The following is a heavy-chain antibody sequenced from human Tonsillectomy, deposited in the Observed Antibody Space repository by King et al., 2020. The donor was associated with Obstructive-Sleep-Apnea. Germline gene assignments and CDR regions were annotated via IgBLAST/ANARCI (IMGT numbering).Heavy chain of an antibody. Sequence: VQLVESGGGLVQPGRSLRLSCVASGFTFDDYAMHWVRQAPGKGLEWVSGISWNSGSIGYVDSVKGRFTIFRDNVKKSLYLQMNSLRVEDTALYYCAKDKDSSGWYADYWGQGTLVTVSS. CDR3: AKDKDSSGWYADY. V-gene: IGHV3-9*01. CDR2: ISWNSGSI. J-gene: IGHJ4*02. D-gene: IGHD6-19*01. CDR1: GFTFDDYA.